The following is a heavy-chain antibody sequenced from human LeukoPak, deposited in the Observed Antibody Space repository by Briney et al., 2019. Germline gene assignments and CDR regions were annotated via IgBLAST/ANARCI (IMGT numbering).Heavy chain of an antibody. CDR2: ISGSGGST. CDR1: GFTFNDYA. J-gene: IGHJ4*02. Sequence: PGGSLRLSCAASGFTFNDYAMSWVRQAPGKGLEWVSAISGSGGSTYYADSVKGRFTISRDNSKNTLYLQMNGLRAEDTAVYYCAKRPSGYIYCSNGVCYFDDWGQGTLVTVSS. D-gene: IGHD2-8*01. V-gene: IGHV3-23*01. CDR3: AKRPSGYIYCSNGVCYFDD.